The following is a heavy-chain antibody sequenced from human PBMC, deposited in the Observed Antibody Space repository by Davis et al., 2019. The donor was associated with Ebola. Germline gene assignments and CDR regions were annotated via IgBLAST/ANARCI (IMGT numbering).Heavy chain of an antibody. Sequence: MPSETLSLTCTVSGGSISNSYWSWIRQPPGKGLEWIGYIYYSGSTNYNPSLKSRVTISVDTSKNQFSLKLTSVTAADTAMYYCARALNPYSIGWYYFHYWGQGTLVTVSS. V-gene: IGHV4-59*08. CDR3: ARALNPYSIGWYYFHY. CDR2: IYYSGST. J-gene: IGHJ4*02. D-gene: IGHD6-19*01. CDR1: GGSISNSY.